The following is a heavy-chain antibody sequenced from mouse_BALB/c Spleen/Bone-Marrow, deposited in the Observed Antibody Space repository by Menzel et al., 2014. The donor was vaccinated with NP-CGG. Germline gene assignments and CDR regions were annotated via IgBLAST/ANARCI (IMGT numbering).Heavy chain of an antibody. D-gene: IGHD2-4*01. J-gene: IGHJ4*01. CDR1: GYTFTSYY. CDR3: ARSYDYDGNYAVDY. V-gene: IGHV1S56*01. Sequence: VKLMESGPELVKPGASVRISCKASGYTFTSYYIHWVKQRPGQGLEWIGWIYPGNVNTKYNEKFKGKATLTADKSSSTAYMQVSSLTSEDSAVYFCARSYDYDGNYAVDYWGRGTSVTVSS. CDR2: IYPGNVNT.